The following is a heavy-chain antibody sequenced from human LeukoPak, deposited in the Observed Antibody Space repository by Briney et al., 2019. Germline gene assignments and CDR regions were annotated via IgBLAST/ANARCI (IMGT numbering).Heavy chain of an antibody. Sequence: GASVKVSCRASGYTFRSYGISWVRQAPGQALEWMGWISPYSGSTNYPQKFQGRVTVTTDTSTSTAYMELRSLRSDDTAVYFCARALREYSSSWFSDFWGQGTLVTVSS. CDR3: ARALREYSSSWFSDF. V-gene: IGHV1-18*01. CDR1: GYTFRSYG. J-gene: IGHJ4*02. D-gene: IGHD6-13*01. CDR2: ISPYSGST.